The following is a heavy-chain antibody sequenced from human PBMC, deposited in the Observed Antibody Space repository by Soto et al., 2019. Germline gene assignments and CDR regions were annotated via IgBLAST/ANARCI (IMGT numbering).Heavy chain of an antibody. V-gene: IGHV4-30-2*01. D-gene: IGHD6-13*01. CDR1: GGSISSGGYY. Sequence: SETLSLTYTVSGGSISSGGYYWSWIRQPPGKGLKWIGYIYHSGSTYYNPSLKSRVTISVDRSKNQFSLKLSSVTAADTAVYYCARVRVGDSSSWPLFDYWGQGTLVTVSS. J-gene: IGHJ4*02. CDR3: ARVRVGDSSSWPLFDY. CDR2: IYHSGST.